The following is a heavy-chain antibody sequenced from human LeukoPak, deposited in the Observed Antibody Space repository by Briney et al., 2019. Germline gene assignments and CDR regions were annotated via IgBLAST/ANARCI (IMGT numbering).Heavy chain of an antibody. CDR2: IYYSGST. Sequence: SETLSLTCTVSGGSISSYYWSWIRQPPGKGLEWIGYIYYSGSTNYNPSLKSRVTISVDTSKNQFSLKLSSVTAADTAVYYCARDIGLVAMNAFDIWGQGTMVTVSS. CDR1: GGSISSYY. CDR3: ARDIGLVAMNAFDI. V-gene: IGHV4-59*01. J-gene: IGHJ3*02. D-gene: IGHD5-12*01.